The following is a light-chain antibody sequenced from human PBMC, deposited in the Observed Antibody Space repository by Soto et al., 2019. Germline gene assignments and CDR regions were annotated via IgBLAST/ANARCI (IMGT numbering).Light chain of an antibody. CDR1: QTVYNY. Sequence: EIVMTQSPATLSVSPGETATLSCRASQTVYNYLAWYQQRPGQAPRLLIYDASNRAAGIPARFSGSGSGTDFTLTITSLEPEDLAVYFCQQRYDWPLTFGGGSKIEIK. J-gene: IGKJ4*01. CDR3: QQRYDWPLT. V-gene: IGKV3-11*01. CDR2: DAS.